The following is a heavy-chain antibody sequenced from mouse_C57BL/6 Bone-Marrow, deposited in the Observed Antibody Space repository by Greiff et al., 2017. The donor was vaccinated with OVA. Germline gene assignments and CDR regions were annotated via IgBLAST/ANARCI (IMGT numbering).Heavy chain of an antibody. D-gene: IGHD2-4*01. Sequence: QVQLQQSGPELVKPGASVKISCKASGYAFSSSWMNWVKQRPGKGLEWIGRIYPGDGDTNYNGKFKGKATLTADKSSSTAYMQLSSLTSEDYAVYFCARADYHWYFDVWGTGTTVTVSS. CDR1: GYAFSSSW. CDR3: ARADYHWYFDV. CDR2: IYPGDGDT. V-gene: IGHV1-82*01. J-gene: IGHJ1*03.